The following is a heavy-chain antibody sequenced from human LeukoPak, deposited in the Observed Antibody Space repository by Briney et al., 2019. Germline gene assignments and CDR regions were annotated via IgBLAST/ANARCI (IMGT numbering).Heavy chain of an antibody. CDR3: AKDPHNWGYYFDY. CDR2: FSNSGDTV. V-gene: IGHV3-23*01. CDR1: GGSISSSSYY. J-gene: IGHJ4*02. D-gene: IGHD7-27*01. Sequence: ETLSLTCTVSGGSISSSSYYWGWIRQPPGKGLEWVSTFSNSGDTVYYADSVKGRFTISRDNSIHTLFLQMNSLTAEDTAVYYCAKDPHNWGYYFDYWGQGTLVTVSS.